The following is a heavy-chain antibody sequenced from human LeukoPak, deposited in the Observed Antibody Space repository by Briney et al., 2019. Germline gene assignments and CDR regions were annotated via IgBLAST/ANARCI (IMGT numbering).Heavy chain of an antibody. CDR1: GGSISSYY. V-gene: IGHV4-4*07. CDR2: IYTSGST. Sequence: SETLSLTCTVSGGSISSYYWSWIRQPAGKGLEWIGRIYTSGSTNYNPSLKSRVTMSVDTSKNQFSLKLSSVTAADTAVYYCARASLIYYGSGSYLGSNWFDPWGQATLVTVSS. D-gene: IGHD3-10*01. J-gene: IGHJ5*02. CDR3: ARASLIYYGSGSYLGSNWFDP.